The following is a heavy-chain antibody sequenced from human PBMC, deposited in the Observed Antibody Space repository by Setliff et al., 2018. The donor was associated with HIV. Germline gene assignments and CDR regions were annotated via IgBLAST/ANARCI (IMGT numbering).Heavy chain of an antibody. V-gene: IGHV4-31*03. Sequence: KPSETLSLTCSVSGVSISNGVYFWSWLRQHPGKGLEWVGYIYYSGDTYYNPSLKSRVTISVDTSENRFSLTLNSVTAADTAVYYCATEMAAIRQDAFDIWGLGTRVTVSS. CDR1: GVSISNGVYF. J-gene: IGHJ3*02. CDR2: IYYSGDT. D-gene: IGHD6-19*01. CDR3: ATEMAAIRQDAFDI.